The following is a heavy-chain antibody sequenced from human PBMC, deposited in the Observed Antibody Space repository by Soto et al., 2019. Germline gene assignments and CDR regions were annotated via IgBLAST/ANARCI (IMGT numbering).Heavy chain of an antibody. D-gene: IGHD3-16*02. CDR2: IYYSGST. J-gene: IGHJ4*02. Sequence: SETLSLTCTFSVVSISSGDYYCSWIRQPPWKGLEWIGYIYYSGSTYYNPSLKSRVTISVDTSKNQFSLKLSSVTAADTAVYYCARAGNSTAVWGSYRYIPYWGQGTLVIVS. CDR3: ARAGNSTAVWGSYRYIPY. V-gene: IGHV4-30-4*01. CDR1: VVSISSGDYY.